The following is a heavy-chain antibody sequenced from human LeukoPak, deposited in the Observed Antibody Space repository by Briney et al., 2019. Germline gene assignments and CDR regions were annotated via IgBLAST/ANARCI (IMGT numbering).Heavy chain of an antibody. V-gene: IGHV3-23*01. CDR2: ISGSDDST. CDR1: GFTFSTYA. Sequence: GGSLRLSCAASGFTFSTYAMSWVRQIPGKGLEWVSAISGSDDSTYYADSVKGRFTISRDNSKNTLYLQMNSLRAEGTAVYYCARDVIRLGGWYPPDYWGQGTLVTVSS. D-gene: IGHD6-19*01. J-gene: IGHJ4*02. CDR3: ARDVIRLGGWYPPDY.